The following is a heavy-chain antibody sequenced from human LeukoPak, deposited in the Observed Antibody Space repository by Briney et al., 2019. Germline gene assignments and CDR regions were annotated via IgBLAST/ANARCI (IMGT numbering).Heavy chain of an antibody. D-gene: IGHD2-15*01. CDR3: ARGYCTGGSCSGAWFDP. CDR2: INPNSGGT. J-gene: IGHJ5*02. CDR1: GYTFTDYH. Sequence: ASVKVSCKASGYTFTDYHMHWVRQAPGQGLEGMGWINPNSGGTNYAQKFQGRVTMTKDTSISTAYIELNRLRSDDTAVYYCARGYCTGGSCSGAWFDPWGQGTLVTVSS. V-gene: IGHV1-2*02.